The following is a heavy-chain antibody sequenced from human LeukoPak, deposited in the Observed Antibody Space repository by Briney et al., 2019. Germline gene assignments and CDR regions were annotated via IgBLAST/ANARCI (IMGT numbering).Heavy chain of an antibody. V-gene: IGHV3-21*01. D-gene: IGHD5-24*01. J-gene: IGHJ4*02. CDR1: GFTFSSYS. CDR3: ARDPVETGLFRRFDY. Sequence: PGGSQRLSCAASGFTFSSYSMNWVRQAPGKGLEWVSSISSSSSYIYYADSVKGRFTISRDNAKNSLYLQMNSLRAEDTAVYYCARDPVETGLFRRFDYWGQGALVTVSP. CDR2: ISSSSSYI.